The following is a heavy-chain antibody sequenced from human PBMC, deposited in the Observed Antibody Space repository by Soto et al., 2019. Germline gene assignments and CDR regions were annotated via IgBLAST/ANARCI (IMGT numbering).Heavy chain of an antibody. Sequence: QVQLVQSGAEVKKPGSSVKVSCKASGGIFSTYAISWLQQAPGQGLEWMGGIIPLFGTPNYAQRFQGRVTITADESTSTAYLELSRLRSEDTPVYYCARDRDDYGSGNYYNRIDFWGQGTLVTVSS. V-gene: IGHV1-69*01. J-gene: IGHJ4*02. D-gene: IGHD3-10*01. CDR1: GGIFSTYA. CDR3: ARDRDDYGSGNYYNRIDF. CDR2: IIPLFGTP.